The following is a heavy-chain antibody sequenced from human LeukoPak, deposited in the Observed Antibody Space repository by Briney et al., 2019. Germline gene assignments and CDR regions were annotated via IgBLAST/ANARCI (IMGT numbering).Heavy chain of an antibody. V-gene: IGHV1-46*01. J-gene: IGHJ5*02. Sequence: GASVKVSCKASGYTFTSYGISWVRQAPGQGLEWMGIINPSGGSTSYAQKFQGRVTMTRDTSTSTVYMELSSLRSEDTAVYYCARTRHPFGNWFDPWGQGTLVTVSS. CDR2: INPSGGST. CDR3: ARTRHPFGNWFDP. CDR1: GYTFTSYG. D-gene: IGHD3-16*01.